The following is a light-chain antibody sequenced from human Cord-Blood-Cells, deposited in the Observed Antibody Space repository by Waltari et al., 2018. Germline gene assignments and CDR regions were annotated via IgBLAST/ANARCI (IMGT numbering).Light chain of an antibody. CDR2: RNN. J-gene: IGLJ1*01. Sequence: QSVLTPPPSASGTPVQMVTISSSGSSPNLGSNYVYWYQQLPGTAPKLLIYRNNQRPSGVPDRFSGSKSGTSASLAISGLRSEDEADYYCSSYTSSSTYVFGTGTKVTVL. V-gene: IGLV1-47*01. CDR1: SPNLGSNY. CDR3: SSYTSSSTYV.